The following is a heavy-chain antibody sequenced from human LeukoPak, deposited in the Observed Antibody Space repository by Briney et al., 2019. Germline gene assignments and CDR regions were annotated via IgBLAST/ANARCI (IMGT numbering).Heavy chain of an antibody. J-gene: IGHJ4*02. V-gene: IGHV3-48*03. D-gene: IGHD6-19*01. CDR3: TTPTVASNFDY. CDR1: GFSFSDE. CDR2: ISSSGTTT. Sequence: GGSLRLSCAASGFSFSDEIHWVRQAPGKGLEWISDISSSGTTTYYADSVKGRFTISRDNAKNSLYLQMNSLRAEDTAVYYCTTPTVASNFDYWVQGTLVTVSS.